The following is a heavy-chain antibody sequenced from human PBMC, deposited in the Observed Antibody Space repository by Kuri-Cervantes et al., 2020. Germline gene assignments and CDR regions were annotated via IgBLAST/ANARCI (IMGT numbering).Heavy chain of an antibody. CDR1: GYSISNYG. CDR3: VKDRSLGARRGPFDY. D-gene: IGHD6-6*01. CDR2: LAWNSGST. V-gene: IGHV3-9*01. J-gene: IGHJ4*02. Sequence: SLKISCATSGYSISNYGMHWVRQAPGKGLEWVAGLAWNSGSTGYADSVKGRFTISRDNAKNSLYLQMNSLRPEDTALYYCVKDRSLGARRGPFDYWGQGALVTVSS.